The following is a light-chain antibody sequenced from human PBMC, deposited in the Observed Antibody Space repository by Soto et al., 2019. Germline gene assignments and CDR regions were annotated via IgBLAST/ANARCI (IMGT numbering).Light chain of an antibody. CDR1: NSNIGNNY. J-gene: IGLJ2*01. V-gene: IGLV1-51*01. Sequence: QSVLTQPPSVSAAPGQKVTISCSGGNSNIGNNYVSWYQHLPGTAPKLLIYDNNKRPSGIPDRFSGSKSGTSATLGITGLQTGDEADYYCGTWDGSLSAGVFGGGTKLTVL. CDR2: DNN. CDR3: GTWDGSLSAGV.